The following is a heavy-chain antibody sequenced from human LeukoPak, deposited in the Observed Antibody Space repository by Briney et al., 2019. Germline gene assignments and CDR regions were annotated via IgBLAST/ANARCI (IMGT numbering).Heavy chain of an antibody. J-gene: IGHJ6*02. CDR3: AREGSGIVVVVAANSRRDYYYGMDV. CDR1: GGTFSSYA. CDR2: IIPIFGTA. Sequence: SVNVSCKASGGTFSSYAISWVRQAPGQGLEWMGGIIPIFGTANYAQKFQGRVTITADESTSTAYMELSSLRSEDTAVYYCAREGSGIVVVVAANSRRDYYYGMDVWGQGTTVTVSS. V-gene: IGHV1-69*13. D-gene: IGHD2-15*01.